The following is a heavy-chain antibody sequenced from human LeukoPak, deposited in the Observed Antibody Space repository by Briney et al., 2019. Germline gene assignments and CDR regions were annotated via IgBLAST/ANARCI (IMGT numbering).Heavy chain of an antibody. D-gene: IGHD2-15*01. V-gene: IGHV3-23*01. J-gene: IGHJ4*02. CDR3: AKGLKTVRGYCSGGSCRDY. CDR1: GFTFSSYA. Sequence: GGSLRLSCAASGFTFSSYAMSWVRQAPGKGLEWVSAISGSGGSTYYADSVKGRFTISRDNFKNTLYLQMNSLRAEDTAVYYCAKGLKTVRGYCSGGSCRDYWGQGTLVTVSS. CDR2: ISGSGGST.